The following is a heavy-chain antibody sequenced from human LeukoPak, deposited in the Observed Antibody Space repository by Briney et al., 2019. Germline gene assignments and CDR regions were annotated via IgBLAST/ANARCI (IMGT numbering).Heavy chain of an antibody. V-gene: IGHV4-30-4*01. CDR2: IYYSGST. J-gene: IGHJ5*02. Sequence: PSETLSLTCTVSGGSISSGDYYWSWIRQPPGKGLEWIGYIYYSGSTYYNPPLKSRVTISVDTSKNQFSLKLSSVTAADTAVYYCARGGIVVVPAAISWFDPWGQGTLVTVSS. CDR1: GGSISSGDYY. D-gene: IGHD2-2*02. CDR3: ARGGIVVVPAAISWFDP.